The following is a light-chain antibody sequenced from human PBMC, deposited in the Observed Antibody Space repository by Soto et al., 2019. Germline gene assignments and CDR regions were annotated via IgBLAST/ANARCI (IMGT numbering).Light chain of an antibody. CDR3: SSYTSSSTYA. Sequence: QSVLTQPASVSGSPGQSITISCTGTSRDVGGYNYVSWYQQHPGKAPKLMIYEVSNRPSGVSNRFSGSKSGNTASLTISGLQAEDEADYYCSSYTSSSTYAFGTGTKVTVL. CDR1: SRDVGGYNY. J-gene: IGLJ1*01. V-gene: IGLV2-14*01. CDR2: EVS.